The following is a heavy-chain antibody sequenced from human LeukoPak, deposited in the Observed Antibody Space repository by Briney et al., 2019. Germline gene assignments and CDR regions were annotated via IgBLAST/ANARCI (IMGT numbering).Heavy chain of an antibody. J-gene: IGHJ4*02. CDR2: ISGSGDNT. V-gene: IGHV3-23*01. D-gene: IGHD6-13*01. Sequence: PGGSLRLSCADSGFTFSSYAMSWVRQPPGKGLEWVSGISGSGDNTYYADSVKGRFTISRDNSKKTLYLHLNSLRVEDAAVYYCAKDGSSRIPGFHFEYWGQGTPVTVSS. CDR1: GFTFSSYA. CDR3: AKDGSSRIPGFHFEY.